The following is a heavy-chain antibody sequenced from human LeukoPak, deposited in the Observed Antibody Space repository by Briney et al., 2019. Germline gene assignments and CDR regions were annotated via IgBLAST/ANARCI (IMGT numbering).Heavy chain of an antibody. CDR3: ARVSGIAARQGKDWFDP. D-gene: IGHD6-6*01. CDR2: ISSSSSYI. CDR1: GFTFSSYS. Sequence: GGSLRLSCAASGFTFSSYSMNWVRPAPGKGLEWVSSISSSSSYIYYADSVKGRFTISRDNAKNSLYLQMNSLRAQDTAVYYCARVSGIAARQGKDWFDPWGQGTLVTVSS. V-gene: IGHV3-21*01. J-gene: IGHJ5*02.